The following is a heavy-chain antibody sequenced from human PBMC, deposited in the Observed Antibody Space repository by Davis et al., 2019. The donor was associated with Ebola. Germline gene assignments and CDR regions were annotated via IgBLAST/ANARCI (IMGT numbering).Heavy chain of an antibody. CDR3: AGVVVVPAAIYVDY. CDR2: ISYSGCT. V-gene: IGHV4-59*01. J-gene: IGHJ4*02. D-gene: IGHD2-2*01. Sequence: MPSNTLSPPFPPPGGPIRINYWSWIRQPPGHGLEWIGYISYSGCTNYNPSLKRRVTISVDTSKNQFSLELRSVTAADTAVYYCAGVVVVPAAIYVDYWGQGTLVTVSS. CDR1: GGPIRINY.